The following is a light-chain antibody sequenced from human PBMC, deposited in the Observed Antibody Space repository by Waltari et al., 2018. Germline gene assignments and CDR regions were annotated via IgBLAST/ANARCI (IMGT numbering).Light chain of an antibody. CDR1: ISDVGSFNL. CDR3: CSYARSKVGL. J-gene: IGLJ3*02. Sequence: QSALTQPASISGSPGQSITISCAGTISDVGSFNLVSWYQHHPRKAPKLMIFEVSQRPSGISDRFSGSKSRNTASLTISELQAEDEANYYCCSYARSKVGLCGGGTKLTVL. V-gene: IGLV2-23*02. CDR2: EVS.